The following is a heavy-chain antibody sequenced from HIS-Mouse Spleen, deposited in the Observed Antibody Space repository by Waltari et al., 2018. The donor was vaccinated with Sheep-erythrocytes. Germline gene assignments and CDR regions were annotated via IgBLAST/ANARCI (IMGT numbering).Heavy chain of an antibody. CDR1: GGSLSSYY. V-gene: IGHV4-59*01. J-gene: IGHJ6*02. CDR2: IYYSGST. CDR3: ARYRSPGGYYYGMDV. D-gene: IGHD1-26*01. Sequence: QVQLQESGPGLVKPSETLSLTCTVSGGSLSSYYWSWIRQPPGKGLEWIGYIYYSGSTNYNPSLKSRVTISVDTSKNQFSLKLSSVTAADTAVYYCARYRSPGGYYYGMDVWGQGTTVTVSS.